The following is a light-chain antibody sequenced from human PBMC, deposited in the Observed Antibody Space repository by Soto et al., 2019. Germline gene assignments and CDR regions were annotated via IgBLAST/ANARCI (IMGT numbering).Light chain of an antibody. J-gene: IGKJ2*01. V-gene: IGKV3-20*01. CDR3: QQYGGSPPVT. Sequence: EIVLTQSPGTLSLSPGERATLSCRASQGVSSSYLAWYQQKSGQAPRLLIYGAVHRAPGLPDRFSGSGSGTDFTLTISRLEPEDLAVYYCQQYGGSPPVTFGQGTKLEIK. CDR2: GAV. CDR1: QGVSSSY.